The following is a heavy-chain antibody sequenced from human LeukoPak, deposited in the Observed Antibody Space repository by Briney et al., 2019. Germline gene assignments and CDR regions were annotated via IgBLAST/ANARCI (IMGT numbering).Heavy chain of an antibody. V-gene: IGHV3-74*01. J-gene: IGHJ4*02. CDR1: GFTFSNYW. CDR2: INSDASVT. D-gene: IGHD3-16*01. CDR3: VCLGLGGLSLD. Sequence: PGGSLRLSCAASGFTFSNYWMHRVRQTPGKGLVWVSRINSDASVTTYADSVKGRFTISRDNAKNTLYLQMNSLRAEDTAVYYCVCLGLGGLSLDWGQGTLVTVSS.